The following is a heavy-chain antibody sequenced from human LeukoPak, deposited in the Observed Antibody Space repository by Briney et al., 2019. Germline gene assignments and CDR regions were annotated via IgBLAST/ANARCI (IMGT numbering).Heavy chain of an antibody. CDR2: ISGSGGST. D-gene: IGHD3-10*01. V-gene: IGHV3-23*01. CDR1: GFTFSSYA. CDR3: AKDKRERSGSYFPYYFDY. Sequence: PGGSLGLSCAASGFTFSSYAMSWVRQAPGKGLEWVSAISGSGGSTYYADSVKGRFTISRDNSKNTLYLQMNSLRAEDTAVYYCAKDKRERSGSYFPYYFDYWGQGTLVTVSS. J-gene: IGHJ4*02.